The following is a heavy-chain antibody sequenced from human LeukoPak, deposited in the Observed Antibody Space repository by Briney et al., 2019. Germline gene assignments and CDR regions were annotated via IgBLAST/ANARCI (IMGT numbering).Heavy chain of an antibody. D-gene: IGHD4-17*01. Sequence: GGSLRLSCAASGLNVNNNYMTWIRQAPGKGLEWVSLIYSGGSTSYADSVKGRFTISRDNSKNTLYLQMNNLRGEDTALYSCKGLRATVPSPFDYWGQGTLVTVS. CDR2: IYSGGST. V-gene: IGHV3-66*04. J-gene: IGHJ4*02. CDR1: GLNVNNNY. CDR3: KGLRATVPSPFDY.